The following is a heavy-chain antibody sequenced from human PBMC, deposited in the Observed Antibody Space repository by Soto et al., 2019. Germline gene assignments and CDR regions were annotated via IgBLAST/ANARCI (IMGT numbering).Heavy chain of an antibody. CDR1: GYTLTELS. J-gene: IGHJ4*02. CDR2: FDPEDGET. V-gene: IGHV1-24*01. CDR3: ARSPRGPPGPFDY. Sequence: ASVKVSCKVSGYTLTELSMHWVRQAPGKGLEWMGGFDPEDGETIYAQKFQGRVTMTKDTSTDTAYMELSSLRSEDTAVYYCARSPRGPPGPFDYWGQGTLVTVSS.